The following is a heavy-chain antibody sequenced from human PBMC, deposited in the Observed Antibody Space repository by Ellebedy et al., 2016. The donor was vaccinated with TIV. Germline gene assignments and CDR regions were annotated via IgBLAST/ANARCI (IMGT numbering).Heavy chain of an antibody. Sequence: ASVKVSCKGSGYPFLVYGMSWVRQAPGQSFEWIGWISGNNEKTNSAQKFQGRVTMPTDTSRNTAFLELTSLTSDDTAVYYCARDQGDDGGDFDYWGQGTLVTVSS. J-gene: IGHJ4*02. V-gene: IGHV1-18*01. CDR1: GYPFLVYG. D-gene: IGHD2-21*02. CDR2: ISGNNEKT. CDR3: ARDQGDDGGDFDY.